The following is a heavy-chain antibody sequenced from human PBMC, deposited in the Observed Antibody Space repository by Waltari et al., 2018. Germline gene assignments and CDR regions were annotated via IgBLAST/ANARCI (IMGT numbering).Heavy chain of an antibody. CDR1: GFTFGDYA. CDR2: IRSKAYGGTT. J-gene: IGHJ6*02. V-gene: IGHV3-49*03. CDR3: TRGGPIVVVVAATLSYYYYGMDV. Sequence: GESGGGLVQPGRSLRLSCTASGFTFGDYAMSWFRQAPGKGLEWVGFIRSKAYGGTTEYAASVKGRFTISRDDSKSIAYLQMNSLKTEDTAVYYCTRGGPIVVVVAATLSYYYYGMDVWGQGTTVTVSS. D-gene: IGHD2-15*01.